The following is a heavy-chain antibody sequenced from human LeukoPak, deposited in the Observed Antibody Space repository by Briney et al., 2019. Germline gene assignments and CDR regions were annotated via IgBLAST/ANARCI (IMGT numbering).Heavy chain of an antibody. D-gene: IGHD2-15*01. Sequence: ASVKVSCKASGYTFTGYYMHWVRQAPGQGLEWMGWINPNSGGTNYAQKFQGRVTMTGDTSISTAYMELSRLRSDDTAVYYCARSPIDCSGGSCYVGYFDYWGQGTLVTVSS. J-gene: IGHJ4*02. CDR1: GYTFTGYY. V-gene: IGHV1-2*02. CDR2: INPNSGGT. CDR3: ARSPIDCSGGSCYVGYFDY.